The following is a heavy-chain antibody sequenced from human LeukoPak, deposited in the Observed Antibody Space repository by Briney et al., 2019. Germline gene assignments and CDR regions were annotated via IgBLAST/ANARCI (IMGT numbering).Heavy chain of an antibody. V-gene: IGHV4-59*01. CDR3: ARAARDTIFGVVTAFDP. CDR2: IYYSGST. D-gene: IGHD3-3*01. CDR1: GGSISSYY. Sequence: SETLSLTCIVSGGSISSYYWSWIRQPPGKGLEWIGYIYYSGSTNYNPSLKSRVTISVDTSKNQFSLKLSSVTAADTAVYYCARAARDTIFGVVTAFDPWGQGTLVTVSS. J-gene: IGHJ5*02.